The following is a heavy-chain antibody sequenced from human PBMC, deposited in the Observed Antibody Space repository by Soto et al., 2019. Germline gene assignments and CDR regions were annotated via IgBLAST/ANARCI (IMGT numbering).Heavy chain of an antibody. D-gene: IGHD2-15*01. CDR1: GGSISSGGYY. CDR2: IYYSGST. V-gene: IGHV4-31*03. CDR3: ANLGYCSGGSCSGGAFDI. J-gene: IGHJ3*02. Sequence: QVQLQESGPGLVKPSQTLSLTCTVSGGSISSGGYYWSWIRQHPGKGLEWIGYIYYSGSTYYNPSLKSRVTISVDTSKNQFSLKLSTVTAADTAVYYCANLGYCSGGSCSGGAFDIWGQGTMVTVSS.